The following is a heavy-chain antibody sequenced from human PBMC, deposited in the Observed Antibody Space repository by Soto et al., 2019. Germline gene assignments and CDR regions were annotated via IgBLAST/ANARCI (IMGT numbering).Heavy chain of an antibody. CDR1: GGTFSSYA. Sequence: SVKVSCKASGGTFSSYAISWVRQAPGQGLEWMGGIIPIFGTANYAQKFQGRVTVTADKSTSTAYMELSSLRSEDTAVYYCARVGSTGSIAAAADYWGQGTLVTVS. D-gene: IGHD6-13*01. J-gene: IGHJ4*02. V-gene: IGHV1-69*06. CDR3: ARVGSTGSIAAAADY. CDR2: IIPIFGTA.